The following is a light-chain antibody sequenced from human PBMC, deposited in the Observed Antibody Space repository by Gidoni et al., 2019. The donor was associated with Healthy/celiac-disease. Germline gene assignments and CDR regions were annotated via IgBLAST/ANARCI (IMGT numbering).Light chain of an antibody. CDR3: QQYNSYPLT. V-gene: IGKV1-5*01. Sequence: DIQMTQSPSTLSASVGDRVTITCRASQSISSWLAWYQQKPGKAPKLLIYDASSLERGVPSRFSGSGSWTEFTLTISSLQPEDFATYDCQQYNSYPLTFGGGTKVEIK. CDR1: QSISSW. J-gene: IGKJ4*01. CDR2: DAS.